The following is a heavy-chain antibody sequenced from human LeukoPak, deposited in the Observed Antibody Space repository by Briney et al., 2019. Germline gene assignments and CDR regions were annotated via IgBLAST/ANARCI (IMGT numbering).Heavy chain of an antibody. J-gene: IGHJ4*02. CDR3: ARERGYYDSRDPTPEYFDY. Sequence: SETLSLTCTVSGGSISSGSYYWSWIRQPAGKGLEWIGRIYTSGGTNYNPSLKSRVTISVDTSKNQFSLKLSSVTAADTAVYYCARERGYYDSRDPTPEYFDYRGQGTLVTVSS. V-gene: IGHV4-61*02. CDR1: GGSISSGSYY. D-gene: IGHD3-22*01. CDR2: IYTSGGT.